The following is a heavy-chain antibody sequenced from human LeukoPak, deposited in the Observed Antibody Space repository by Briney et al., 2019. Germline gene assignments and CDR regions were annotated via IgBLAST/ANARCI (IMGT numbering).Heavy chain of an antibody. J-gene: IGHJ4*02. Sequence: ASVKVSCKASGYTFTSYYIYWVRQAPGQGLEWMGMINPSGGRTSYAQKLQDRLTMTRDTSISTAYMELSRLRSDDTAGYCCAREGTSMVRGVITHFDYWGQGTLVTVSS. V-gene: IGHV1-46*01. CDR2: INPSGGRT. CDR1: GYTFTSYY. D-gene: IGHD3-10*01. CDR3: AREGTSMVRGVITHFDY.